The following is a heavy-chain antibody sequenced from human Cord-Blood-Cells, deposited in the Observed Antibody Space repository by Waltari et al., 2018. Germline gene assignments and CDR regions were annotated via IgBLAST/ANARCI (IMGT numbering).Heavy chain of an antibody. V-gene: IGHV4-34*01. D-gene: IGHD6-19*01. J-gene: IGHJ4*02. CDR1: GGSFSGYY. Sequence: QVQLQQWGAGLLMPSETLSLTCAVHGGSFSGYYWRWTRQPPGKGLEWIGEINHSGSTNYNPSLKSRVTISVDTSKNQFSLKLSSVTAADTAVYYCATLGGSGWYFDYWGQGTLVTVSS. CDR2: INHSGST. CDR3: ATLGGSGWYFDY.